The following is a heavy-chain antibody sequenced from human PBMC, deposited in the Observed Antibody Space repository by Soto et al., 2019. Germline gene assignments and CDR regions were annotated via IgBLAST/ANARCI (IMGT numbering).Heavy chain of an antibody. CDR2: IYPGDSDT. J-gene: IGHJ3*02. CDR1: GYSFSNYW. V-gene: IGHV5-51*01. D-gene: IGHD3-9*01. Sequence: GESLKISCKGSGYSFSNYWIGWVRQMPGKGLEWMGIIYPGDSDTRYSPSFQGQVAISADKSISTAYLQWSSLKASDTAMYYCARPILTGYYNRAFDIWGQGTMVTVSS. CDR3: ARPILTGYYNRAFDI.